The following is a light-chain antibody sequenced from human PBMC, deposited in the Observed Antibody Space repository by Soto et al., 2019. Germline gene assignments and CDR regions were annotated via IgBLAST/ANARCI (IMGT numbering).Light chain of an antibody. CDR1: QSVRRNY. Sequence: TQSPSSLSASVGDRATLSCRASQSVRRNYLAWYQQKPGQAPRLLIYGAFSRAIGISDRFSGSGSGTDFTLTISSLEPEDFAVYYCQQYGTSPRTFGQGTKVDIK. J-gene: IGKJ1*01. V-gene: IGKV3-20*01. CDR2: GAF. CDR3: QQYGTSPRT.